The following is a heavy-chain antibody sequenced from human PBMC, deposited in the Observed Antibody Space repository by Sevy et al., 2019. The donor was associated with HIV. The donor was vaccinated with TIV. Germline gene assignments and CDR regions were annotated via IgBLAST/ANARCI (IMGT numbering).Heavy chain of an antibody. CDR1: GFTFSSYG. Sequence: GGSLRLSCAASGFTFSSYGMHWVRQAPGKGLEWVAFIRYDGSNKYYADSVKGRFTISRDNSKNTLYLQMNSLRAEDTAVYYCAKEPLLDYGSGSYYKRYYGMDVWGQRTTVTVSS. D-gene: IGHD3-10*01. CDR3: AKEPLLDYGSGSYYKRYYGMDV. CDR2: IRYDGSNK. V-gene: IGHV3-30*02. J-gene: IGHJ6*02.